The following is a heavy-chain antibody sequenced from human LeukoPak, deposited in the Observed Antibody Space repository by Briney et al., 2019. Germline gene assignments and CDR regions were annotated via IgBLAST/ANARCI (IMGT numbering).Heavy chain of an antibody. J-gene: IGHJ3*02. V-gene: IGHV4-59*11. CDR2: IYYSGST. CDR1: GGSISSHY. D-gene: IGHD3-9*01. CDR3: ARGDDTLTGYYSDAFDI. Sequence: SETLSLTCTVSGGSISSHYWSWIRQPPGKGLEWIGYIYYSGSTNYNPSLKSRVTISVDTSKNQFSLKLSSVTAADTAVYYCARGDDTLTGYYSDAFDIWGQGTMVTVSS.